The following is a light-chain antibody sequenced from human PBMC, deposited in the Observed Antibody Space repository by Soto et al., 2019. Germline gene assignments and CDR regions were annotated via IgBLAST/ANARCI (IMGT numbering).Light chain of an antibody. V-gene: IGKV1-39*01. CDR3: QQSYSGPWT. Sequence: DIQMTQSPSSLSASVGDRVTITCRASQSISHYLNWFQQQPGKAPKLLIYAASNFHSGVPSRFSGSGSGTDFTLTISSLQPEDFATYYCQQSYSGPWTFGQGTKVEIK. CDR1: QSISHY. J-gene: IGKJ1*01. CDR2: AAS.